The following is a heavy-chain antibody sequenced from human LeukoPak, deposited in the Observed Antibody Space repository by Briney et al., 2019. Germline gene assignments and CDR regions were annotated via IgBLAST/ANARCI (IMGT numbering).Heavy chain of an antibody. V-gene: IGHV4-39*01. CDR1: GGSFSTYY. Sequence: SETLSLTCAVSGGSFSTYYWSWIRQPPGKGLEWIGSIYYSGSTYYNPSLKSRVTISVDTSKNQFSLKLSSVTAADTAVYYCARLRAYYDILTGYYHYYYYYGMDVWGQGTTVTVSS. CDR2: IYYSGST. D-gene: IGHD3-9*01. CDR3: ARLRAYYDILTGYYHYYYYYGMDV. J-gene: IGHJ6*02.